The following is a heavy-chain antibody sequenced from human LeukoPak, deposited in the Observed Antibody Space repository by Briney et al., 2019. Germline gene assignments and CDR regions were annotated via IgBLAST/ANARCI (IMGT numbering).Heavy chain of an antibody. CDR1: GGSISSGGYY. Sequence: SETLSLTCTVSGGSISSGGYYWSWIRQHPGKGLEWIGSIYYSGSTYYNPSLKSRVTISVDKSKNQFSLRLSSVTAADTAVYYCARVCHYYDSSGSKCIDYWGQGTLVTVSS. CDR3: ARVCHYYDSSGSKCIDY. CDR2: IYYSGST. D-gene: IGHD3-22*01. J-gene: IGHJ4*02. V-gene: IGHV4-39*07.